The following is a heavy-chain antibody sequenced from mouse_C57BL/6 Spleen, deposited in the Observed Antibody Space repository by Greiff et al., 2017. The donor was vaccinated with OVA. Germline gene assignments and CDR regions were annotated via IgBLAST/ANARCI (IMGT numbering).Heavy chain of an antibody. CDR3: ARGDYYGSSLYYYCD. J-gene: IGHJ2*01. CDR1: GYTFTGYW. D-gene: IGHD1-1*01. V-gene: IGHV1-9*01. Sequence: LVESGAELMKPGASVKLSCKASGYTFTGYWIEWVKQRPGHGLEWIGEILPGSGSTNYNEKFKGKATFTADTSSNTAYMQLSSLTTEDSAIYYCARGDYYGSSLYYYCDWGQGTTLTVSS. CDR2: ILPGSGST.